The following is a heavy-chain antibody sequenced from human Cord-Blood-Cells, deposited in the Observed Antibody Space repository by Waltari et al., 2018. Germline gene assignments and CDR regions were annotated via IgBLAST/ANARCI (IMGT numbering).Heavy chain of an antibody. V-gene: IGHV1-69*06. Sequence: QVQLVQSGAEVKKPGSSVKVSCKASGGTFSSYAISWVRQAPGQGLEWMGGIIPIFGTANYAQKFQGRVTITADKSTSTAYMELSSVRSEDTAVYYCAREGGYCTNGVCYTGAAFDIWGQGTMVTVSS. D-gene: IGHD2-8*01. J-gene: IGHJ3*02. CDR1: GGTFSSYA. CDR2: IIPIFGTA. CDR3: AREGGYCTNGVCYTGAAFDI.